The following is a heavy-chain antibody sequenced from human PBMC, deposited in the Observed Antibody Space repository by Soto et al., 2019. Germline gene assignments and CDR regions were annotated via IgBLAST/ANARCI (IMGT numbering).Heavy chain of an antibody. CDR1: GYSFTTYW. D-gene: IGHD3-22*01. Sequence: GESLKISCKGSGYSFTTYWIGWVRRKPGKGLEWMGIIYPGGSETRYSPTFQGQVTISADKSISTAFLQWSSLRASDTAMYYCARLYYYDSSGYYTSPFDYWGQGTLVTVSS. V-gene: IGHV5-51*01. CDR2: IYPGGSET. J-gene: IGHJ4*02. CDR3: ARLYYYDSSGYYTSPFDY.